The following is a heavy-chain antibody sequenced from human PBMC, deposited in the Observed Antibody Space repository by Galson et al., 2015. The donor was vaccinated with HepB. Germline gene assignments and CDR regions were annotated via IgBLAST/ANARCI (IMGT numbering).Heavy chain of an antibody. D-gene: IGHD3-9*01. CDR1: GYTFTGYF. CDR2: INPNSGGT. J-gene: IGHJ4*02. CDR3: ARADDILTDY. V-gene: IGHV1-2*02. Sequence: SVKVSCKASGYTFTGYFMHWVRQAPGQGLEWMGWINPNSGGTKYAQKFQGRVTMTRDTSISTVYMDLRRLRSDDTAVYYCARADDILTDYWGQGTLVTVSS.